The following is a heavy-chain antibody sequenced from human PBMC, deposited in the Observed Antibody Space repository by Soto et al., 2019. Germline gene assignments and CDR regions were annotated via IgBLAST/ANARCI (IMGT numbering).Heavy chain of an antibody. CDR2: IYYSGST. CDR1: GGSISSYY. J-gene: IGHJ3*02. D-gene: IGHD3-3*01. V-gene: IGHV4-59*01. Sequence: TSETLSLTCTVSGGSISSYYWSWIRQPPGKGLEWIGYIYYSGSTNYNPSLKSRVTISVDTSKNQFSLKLSSVTAADTAVYYCARFRGGYSNDAFDIWGQGTMVTVSS. CDR3: ARFRGGYSNDAFDI.